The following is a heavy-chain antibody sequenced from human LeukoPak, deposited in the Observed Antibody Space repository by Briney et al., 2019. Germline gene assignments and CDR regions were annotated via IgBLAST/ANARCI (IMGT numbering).Heavy chain of an antibody. CDR3: AITTGYSSGWHVY. D-gene: IGHD6-19*01. Sequence: ASVKVSCKASGYTLTGYYMHWVRQAPGQGLEWMGRINPNSGGTNYAQKFQGRVTMTRDTSISTAYMELSRLRSDDTAVYYCAITTGYSSGWHVYWGQGTLVTVSS. V-gene: IGHV1-2*06. J-gene: IGHJ4*02. CDR2: INPNSGGT. CDR1: GYTLTGYY.